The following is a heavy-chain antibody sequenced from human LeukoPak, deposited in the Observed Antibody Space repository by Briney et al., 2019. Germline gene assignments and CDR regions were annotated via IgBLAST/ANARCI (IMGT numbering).Heavy chain of an antibody. CDR2: IKQDGGEK. CDR3: ARGLYDSSGYHDAFDI. D-gene: IGHD3-22*01. Sequence: GGSLRLSCAASGFTFSSYWMSWVRQAPGKGLEWVANIKQDGGEKYYVDSVKGRFTISRDNAKNSLYLQMNSLRAEDTAVYYCARGLYDSSGYHDAFDIWXQGTMVTVSS. CDR1: GFTFSSYW. J-gene: IGHJ3*02. V-gene: IGHV3-7*01.